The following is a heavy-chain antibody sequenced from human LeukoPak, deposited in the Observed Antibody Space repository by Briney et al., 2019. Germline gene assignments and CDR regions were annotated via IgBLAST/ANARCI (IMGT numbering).Heavy chain of an antibody. D-gene: IGHD3-3*01. CDR3: AREGYDFWSGYDTNWFDP. CDR1: GFTVRSSY. J-gene: IGHJ5*02. V-gene: IGHV3-30-3*01. Sequence: GGSLRLSCAASGFTVRSSYMSWVRQAPGKGLEWVAVISYDGSNKYYADSVKGRFTISRDNSKNTLYLQMNSLRAEDTAVYYCAREGYDFWSGYDTNWFDPWGQGTLVTVSS. CDR2: ISYDGSNK.